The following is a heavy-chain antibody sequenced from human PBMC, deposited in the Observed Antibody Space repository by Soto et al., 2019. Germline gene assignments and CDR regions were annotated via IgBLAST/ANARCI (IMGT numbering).Heavy chain of an antibody. J-gene: IGHJ5*02. D-gene: IGHD3-3*01. CDR3: AHIPSTTAFGVVISSNWFGP. Sequence: SGPTLVNPTQTLTLTCSFSGFSLSSSGVGVGWIRQPPGKALEWLALIYWDDDKRYRPSLKSRVTITKDTSKNQVVLTMTNMDLVDTATYYCAHIPSTTAFGVVISSNWFGPWGQGTLVTVSS. V-gene: IGHV2-5*02. CDR2: IYWDDDK. CDR1: GFSLSSSGVG.